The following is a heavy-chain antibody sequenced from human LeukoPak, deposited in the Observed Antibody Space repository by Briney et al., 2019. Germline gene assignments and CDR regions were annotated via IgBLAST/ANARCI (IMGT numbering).Heavy chain of an antibody. D-gene: IGHD3-10*01. CDR2: INWNGGST. Sequence: GGSLRLSCAASGFTFDDYGMSWVRQAPGKGLEGVSGINWNGGSTGYEDSVKGRFTNSRDNSKNTLYLQMNSLRAEDTAVYYCAKDSPRSGELPKFFDYWGQGTLVTVSS. CDR3: AKDSPRSGELPKFFDY. V-gene: IGHV3-20*04. J-gene: IGHJ4*02. CDR1: GFTFDDYG.